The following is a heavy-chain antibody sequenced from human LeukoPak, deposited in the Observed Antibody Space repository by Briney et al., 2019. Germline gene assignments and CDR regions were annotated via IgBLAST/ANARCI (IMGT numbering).Heavy chain of an antibody. J-gene: IGHJ4*02. V-gene: IGHV4-34*01. CDR3: ARDARDRYGGYAFGY. Sequence: SETLSLTCAVYGGSFSGYYWSWIRQPPGKGLEWIGEINHSGSTNYNPSLKSRVTISVDTSKNQFSLKLSSVTAADTAVYYCARDARDRYGGYAFGYWGQGTLVTVHS. CDR1: GGSFSGYY. D-gene: IGHD5-12*01. CDR2: INHSGST.